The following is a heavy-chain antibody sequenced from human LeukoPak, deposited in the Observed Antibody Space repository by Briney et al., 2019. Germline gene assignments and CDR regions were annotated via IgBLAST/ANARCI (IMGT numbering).Heavy chain of an antibody. CDR1: GGSISSSSYY. J-gene: IGHJ3*02. Sequence: SETLSLTCTVSGGSISSSSYYWGWIRQPPGKGLEWIGYIYYSGSTYYNPSLKSRVTISVDTSKNQFSLKLSSVTAADTAVYYCARQPTTMGAFDIWGQGTMVTVSS. CDR2: IYYSGST. CDR3: ARQPTTMGAFDI. D-gene: IGHD1-14*01. V-gene: IGHV4-39*01.